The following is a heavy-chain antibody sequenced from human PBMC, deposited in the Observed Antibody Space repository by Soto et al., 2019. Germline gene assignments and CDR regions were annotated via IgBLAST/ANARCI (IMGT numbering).Heavy chain of an antibody. J-gene: IGHJ4*01. V-gene: IGHV1-18*04. CDR2: ISAYSGNT. D-gene: IGHD4-17*01. CDR1: GYTFTTYG. Sequence: QVQLVQSGAEVKKPGASVKVSCKASGYTFTTYGITWVRQAPGQGLEWMGGISAYSGNTNYAQKLQGRPTVTTDTSTNTAYMDLRSVRSDDTAVYYCARVVKAGDYGDYGRYYFDYWGHGTLVTVSS. CDR3: ARVVKAGDYGDYGRYYFDY.